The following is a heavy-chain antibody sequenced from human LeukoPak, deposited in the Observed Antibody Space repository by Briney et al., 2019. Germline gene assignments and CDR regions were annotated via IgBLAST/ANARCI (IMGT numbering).Heavy chain of an antibody. J-gene: IGHJ6*02. V-gene: IGHV3-7*01. Sequence: TGGSLRLSCAASGFSLSNYWMSWVRQAPGKGLEWVANINQDGSDKYYVDSVMGRFTISKDNAKNSVYLQMNSLSPEDTAIYYCAWYGVTHGLDVWGQGTTVTVSS. CDR3: AWYGVTHGLDV. CDR1: GFSLSNYW. D-gene: IGHD3-10*01. CDR2: INQDGSDK.